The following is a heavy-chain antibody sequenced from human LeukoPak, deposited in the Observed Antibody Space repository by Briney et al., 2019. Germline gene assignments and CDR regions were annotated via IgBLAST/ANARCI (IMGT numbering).Heavy chain of an antibody. V-gene: IGHV1-46*04. CDR1: GYTFTDYY. D-gene: IGHD6-13*01. CDR2: INPSGGST. CDR3: VTLGAAAGAH. Sequence: GASVKLSCKASGYTFTDYYMHWVRQAPGQGLEWMGIINPSGGSTSYGQKLQGRVTMTRDTSTSTVYMELSSLRSGDTAMYYCVTLGAAAGAHWGQGTQVTVSS. J-gene: IGHJ4*02.